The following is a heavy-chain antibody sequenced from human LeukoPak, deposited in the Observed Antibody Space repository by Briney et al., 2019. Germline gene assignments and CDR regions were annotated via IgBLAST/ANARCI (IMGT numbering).Heavy chain of an antibody. J-gene: IGHJ4*02. Sequence: GGSLRLSCAASGFTFSSYGMHWVRQAPGKGLEWVAFIRYDGSNKYYADSVKGRFTISRDNSKNTLYLQMNSLRAEDTAVYYCARVGARFSPHDYWGQGTLVTVSS. CDR2: IRYDGSNK. CDR1: GFTFSSYG. D-gene: IGHD3-10*01. CDR3: ARVGARFSPHDY. V-gene: IGHV3-30*02.